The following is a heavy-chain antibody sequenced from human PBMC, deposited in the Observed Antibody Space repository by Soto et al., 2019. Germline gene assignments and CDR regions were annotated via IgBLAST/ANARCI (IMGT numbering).Heavy chain of an antibody. D-gene: IGHD2-15*01. Sequence: HGESLKISCKGSGYNFTSYWIGWVRQMPGKGLEWMGIIYPGDSDTRYSPSFQGQVTISADKSISTAYLQWSSLKASDTAMYYCARLSVVVAVTPEPYYGMDVWGQGTTVTVSS. CDR2: IYPGDSDT. J-gene: IGHJ6*02. V-gene: IGHV5-51*01. CDR3: ARLSVVVAVTPEPYYGMDV. CDR1: GYNFTSYW.